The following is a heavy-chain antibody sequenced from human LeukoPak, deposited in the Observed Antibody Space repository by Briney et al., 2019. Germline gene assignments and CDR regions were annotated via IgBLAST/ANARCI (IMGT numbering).Heavy chain of an antibody. D-gene: IGHD2-15*01. CDR2: IKQDGSEK. CDR1: GFTFSSYW. V-gene: IGHV3-7*01. Sequence: GGSLRLSCAASGFTFSSYWMSWVRQAPGKGLEWVANIKQDGSEKYYVDSVKGRFTISRDNAKNSLYLQMNSLRAEDTAVYYCARDPHCGGASCPPGYWGQGTLVTVSS. CDR3: ARDPHCGGASCPPGY. J-gene: IGHJ4*02.